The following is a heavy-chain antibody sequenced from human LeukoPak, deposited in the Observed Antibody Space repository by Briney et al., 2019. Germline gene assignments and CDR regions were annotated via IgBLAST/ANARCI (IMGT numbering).Heavy chain of an antibody. J-gene: IGHJ6*02. CDR2: IYYSGST. V-gene: IGHV4-59*01. CDR1: GGSISSYY. Sequence: SETLSLTCTVSGGSISSYYWSWIRQPPGKGLEWIGYIYYSGSTNYNPSLKSRVTISVDTSKNQFSLKLSSVTAADTAVYYCARDHPLYYYDSSGYYYYYGMDVWGQGTTVTVSS. CDR3: ARDHPLYYYDSSGYYYYYGMDV. D-gene: IGHD3-22*01.